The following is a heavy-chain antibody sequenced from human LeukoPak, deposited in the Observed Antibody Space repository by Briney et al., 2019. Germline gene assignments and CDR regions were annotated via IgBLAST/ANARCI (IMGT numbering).Heavy chain of an antibody. J-gene: IGHJ6*03. CDR1: GGSFSGYY. Sequence: SETLSLTCAVYGGSFSGYYWSWIRQPPGKGLEWIGEINHSGSTYYNPSLKSRVTISVDTSKNQFSLKLSSVTAADTAVYYCARAGVGAVYYYYYYMDVWGKGTTVTVS. V-gene: IGHV4-34*01. D-gene: IGHD1-26*01. CDR2: INHSGST. CDR3: ARAGVGAVYYYYYYMDV.